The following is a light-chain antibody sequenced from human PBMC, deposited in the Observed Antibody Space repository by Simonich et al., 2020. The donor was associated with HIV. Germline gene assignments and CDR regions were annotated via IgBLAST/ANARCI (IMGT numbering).Light chain of an antibody. CDR3: QSYDSSNHWV. CDR2: DDN. J-gene: IGLJ3*02. CDR1: SGSIASNY. V-gene: IGLV6-57*01. Sequence: NFMLTQPHSVSESPGKTVTISCTRSSGSIASNYVRGYQQRPGSSPTTVIYDDNQRPSGVPDRFSGSIDSSSNSASLTISGLKTEDEADYYCQSYDSSNHWVFGGGTKLTVL.